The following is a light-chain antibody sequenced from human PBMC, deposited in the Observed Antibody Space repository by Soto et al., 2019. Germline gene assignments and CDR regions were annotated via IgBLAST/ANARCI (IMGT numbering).Light chain of an antibody. V-gene: IGKV3-20*01. J-gene: IGKJ2*01. CDR3: QRDN. CDR1: QPITSDT. CDR2: ATS. Sequence: EIVLTQSTGTLSLSPGERATLFCRASQPITSDTLGWYQKKPGQAPRLLIYATSRRAAGIPDRFSGSGSGTDFTLNISRLEPEDFAVYYCQRDNFGQGTKLEIK.